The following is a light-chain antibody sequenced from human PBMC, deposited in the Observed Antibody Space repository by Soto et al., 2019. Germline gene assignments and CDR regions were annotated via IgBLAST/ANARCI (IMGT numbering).Light chain of an antibody. V-gene: IGLV2-14*01. J-gene: IGLJ2*01. Sequence: QSALTQPASVSGSPGQSIAISCTGTSNDVGGYNYVSWYQQHPGKAPKLMIYDVSARPSGVSNRFSGSKSDNTASLTISXXXXXXXXDXYCSSYTSSNTVVFGGGTQLTVL. CDR1: SNDVGGYNY. CDR2: DVS. CDR3: SSYTSSNTVV.